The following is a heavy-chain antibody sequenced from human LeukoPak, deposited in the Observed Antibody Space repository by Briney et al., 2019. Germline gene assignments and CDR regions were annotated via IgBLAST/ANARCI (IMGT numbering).Heavy chain of an antibody. D-gene: IGHD2-15*01. Sequence: PSETLSLTCTVSGGSISSYYWSWIRQPPGKGLEWIGYIYYSGSTNYNPSLKSRVTISVDTSKNQFSLKLSSVTAADTAVYYCGGGGGGWSRAFDIWGQGTMVTVSS. CDR1: GGSISSYY. CDR3: GGGGGGWSRAFDI. J-gene: IGHJ3*02. CDR2: IYYSGST. V-gene: IGHV4-59*01.